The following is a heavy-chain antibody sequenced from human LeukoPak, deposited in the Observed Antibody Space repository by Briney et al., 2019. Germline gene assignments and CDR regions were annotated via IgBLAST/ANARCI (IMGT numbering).Heavy chain of an antibody. Sequence: QLGGSLRLSCADSGFAFGSCAMSWVRQAPEKGLEWVSAIRGDGAETYYADSVKGRFTISRDISRNTLYLQMNSLIAEDTAEYYCARDSTTMIVVPYALYWGQGTLVTVSS. J-gene: IGHJ4*02. CDR1: GFAFGSCA. CDR2: IRGDGAET. V-gene: IGHV3-23*01. CDR3: ARDSTTMIVVPYALY. D-gene: IGHD3-22*01.